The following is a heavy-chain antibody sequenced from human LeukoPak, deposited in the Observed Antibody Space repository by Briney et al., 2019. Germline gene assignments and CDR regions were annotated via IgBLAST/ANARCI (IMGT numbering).Heavy chain of an antibody. Sequence: SETLSLICTVSGGSISSYYWSWIRQPAGKGLEWIGYIYYSGSTNYNPSLKSRVTISVDTSKNQFSLKLSSVTAADTAVYYCARAGRYYDFWSGYSAPTWFDPWGQGTLVTVSS. CDR3: ARAGRYYDFWSGYSAPTWFDP. D-gene: IGHD3-3*01. CDR2: IYYSGST. J-gene: IGHJ5*02. CDR1: GGSISSYY. V-gene: IGHV4-59*01.